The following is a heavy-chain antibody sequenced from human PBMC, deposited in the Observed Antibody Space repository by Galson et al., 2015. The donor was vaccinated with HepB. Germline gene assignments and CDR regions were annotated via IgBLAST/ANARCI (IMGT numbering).Heavy chain of an antibody. CDR2: IWYDGSNK. V-gene: IGHV3-33*08. J-gene: IGHJ4*02. D-gene: IGHD5-18*01. CDR3: ARGGGPAMGPFDY. CDR1: GFTFSSYG. Sequence: SLRLSCAASGFTFSSYGMHWVRQAPGKGLEWVAVIWYDGSNKYYADSVKGRFTISRDNSKNTLYLQMNSLRAEDTAVYYCARGGGPAMGPFDYWGQGTLVTVSP.